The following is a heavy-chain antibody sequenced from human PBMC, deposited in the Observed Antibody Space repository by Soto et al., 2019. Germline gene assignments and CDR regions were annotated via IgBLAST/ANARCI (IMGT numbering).Heavy chain of an antibody. CDR1: GFSFSGYA. D-gene: IGHD5-12*01. Sequence: EVQLLESGEGSVQPGGSLRLSCAASGFSFSGYAMAWVRQAPGKGLEWVSGISGSGATTYYADSVKGRCTISRDNSKNTLSLQVNRLSAEDTAVYYCAKAGGGYTKWHFDSWGHGSLVTVSS. J-gene: IGHJ4*01. CDR3: AKAGGGYTKWHFDS. V-gene: IGHV3-23*01. CDR2: ISGSGATT.